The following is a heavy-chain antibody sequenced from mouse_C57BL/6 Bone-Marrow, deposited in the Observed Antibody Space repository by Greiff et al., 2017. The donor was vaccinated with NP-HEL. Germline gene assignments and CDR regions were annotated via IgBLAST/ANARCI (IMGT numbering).Heavy chain of an antibody. CDR2: ISSGGDYI. D-gene: IGHD2-4*01. V-gene: IGHV5-9-1*02. CDR1: GFTFSSYA. Sequence: EVKLQESGEGLVKPGGSLKLSCAASGFTFSSYAMSWVRQTPEKRLEWVAYISSGGDYIYYADTVKGRFTISRDNARNTLYLQMSSLKSEDTAMYYCTRDRRLRRGYYFDYWGQGTTLTVSS. J-gene: IGHJ2*01. CDR3: TRDRRLRRGYYFDY.